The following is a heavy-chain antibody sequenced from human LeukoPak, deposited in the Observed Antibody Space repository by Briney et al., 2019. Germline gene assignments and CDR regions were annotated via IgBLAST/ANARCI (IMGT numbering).Heavy chain of an antibody. J-gene: IGHJ4*02. CDR1: GGSISSSH. V-gene: IGHV4-59*01. CDR2: IYYSGTT. Sequence: SETLSLTCTVSGGSISSSHWSWLRQPPGKGLEWIGYIYYSGTTNYNPSLKSRVTISVDTSKNQFSLKLSSVTAADTAVYYCARYYDSTGSFDYWGQGTLVTVSS. CDR3: ARYYDSTGSFDY. D-gene: IGHD3-22*01.